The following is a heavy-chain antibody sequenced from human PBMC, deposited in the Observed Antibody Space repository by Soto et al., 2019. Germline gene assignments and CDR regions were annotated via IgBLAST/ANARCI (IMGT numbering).Heavy chain of an antibody. CDR2: ISYDGSNK. D-gene: IGHD4-4*01. V-gene: IGHV3-30-3*02. CDR1: GFTFSSYA. Sequence: GGSLRLSCAASGFTFSSYAMHWVRQAPGKGLEWVAVISYDGSNKYYADSVKGRFTISRDNSKNTLYLQMNSLRAEGTAVYYCAKRYYSNYYYYYMDVWGKGTTVTVSS. CDR3: AKRYYSNYYYYYMDV. J-gene: IGHJ6*03.